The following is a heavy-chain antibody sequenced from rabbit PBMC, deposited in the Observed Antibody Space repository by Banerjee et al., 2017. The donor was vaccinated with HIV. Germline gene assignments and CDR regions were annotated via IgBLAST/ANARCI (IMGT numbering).Heavy chain of an antibody. CDR1: GFDISIYHM. Sequence: QEQLKETGGGLVQPGGSLTLSCKASGFDISIYHMTWVRQAPGKGLEWIGTIYTGSGSTYYASWAKGRFTISKTSSTTVTLQMTSLTAADTATYFCARAQNAAYAGDGYKLWGPGTLVTV. CDR3: ARAQNAAYAGDGYKL. V-gene: IGHV1S45*01. CDR2: IYTGSGST. D-gene: IGHD4-2*01. J-gene: IGHJ4*01.